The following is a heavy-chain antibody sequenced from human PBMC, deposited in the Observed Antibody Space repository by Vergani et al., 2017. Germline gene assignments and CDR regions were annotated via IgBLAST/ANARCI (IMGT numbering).Heavy chain of an antibody. Sequence: VQLLESGGGLVQPGGSLSLSCAASGFIFSDYYMTWIRQTPGKGLEWLAHISDGGETKMYAESLKGRFTVSRDNTKNLLILQMKTLKVDDTATYYCGRKQSPASLMDKPIDIWGQGTLVTVSS. CDR2: ISDGGETK. CDR3: GRKQSPASLMDKPIDI. V-gene: IGHV3-11*01. J-gene: IGHJ5*02. CDR1: GFIFSDYY. D-gene: IGHD1/OR15-1a*01.